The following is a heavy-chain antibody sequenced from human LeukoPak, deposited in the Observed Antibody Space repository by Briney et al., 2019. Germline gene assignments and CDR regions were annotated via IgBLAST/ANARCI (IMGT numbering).Heavy chain of an antibody. CDR3: ARSSGDYLLGYYFDY. CDR2: IYPGDSDT. V-gene: IGHV5-51*01. CDR1: GYSFTSYW. Sequence: GESLKISCKGSGYSFTSYWIGWVRQMPGKGLEWMGIIYPGDSDTRYSPSFQGQVTISADKSISTAYLQWSSLKASDTAMYYCARSSGDYLLGYYFDYWGQGTLVTVSS. J-gene: IGHJ4*02. D-gene: IGHD4-17*01.